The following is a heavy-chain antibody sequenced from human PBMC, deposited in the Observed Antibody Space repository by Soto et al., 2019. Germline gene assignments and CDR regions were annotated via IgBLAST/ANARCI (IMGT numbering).Heavy chain of an antibody. CDR2: IYYSGST. CDR3: AREQQLVLLFDY. CDR1: GGSISSGGYY. J-gene: IGHJ4*02. Sequence: SETLSLTCTVSGGSISSGGYYWSWIRQHPGKGLEWIGYIYYSGSTYYNPSLKSRVTISVDTSKNQFSLKLSSVTAADTAVYYCAREQQLVLLFDYWGQGTLVTVSS. V-gene: IGHV4-31*03. D-gene: IGHD6-13*01.